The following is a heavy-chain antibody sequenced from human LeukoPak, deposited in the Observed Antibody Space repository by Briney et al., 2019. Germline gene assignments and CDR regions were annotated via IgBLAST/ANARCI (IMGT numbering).Heavy chain of an antibody. CDR1: GGSISSYY. CDR3: ARYSYGPRFSFDY. J-gene: IGHJ4*02. CDR2: IYYSGST. V-gene: IGHV4-59*01. D-gene: IGHD5-18*01. Sequence: PSETLSLTCTVSGGSISSYYWSWIRQPPGKGLEWIGYIYYSGSTNYNPSLKSRVTISVDTSKNQFSLKLSSVTAADTAVYYCARYSYGPRFSFDYWGQGTLVTASS.